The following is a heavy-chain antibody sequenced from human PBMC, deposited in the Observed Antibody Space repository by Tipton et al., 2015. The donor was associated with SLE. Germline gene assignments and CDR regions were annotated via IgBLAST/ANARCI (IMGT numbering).Heavy chain of an antibody. V-gene: IGHV4-39*07. CDR3: ARAGYSYAPDAFDI. D-gene: IGHD5-18*01. CDR2: IYYSGST. Sequence: TLSLTCTVSGGSISSSSYYWGWIRQPPGKGLEWIGSIYYSGSTYYNPSLKSRVTISVDTSKNQFSLKLTSVTAADTALYYCARAGYSYAPDAFDIWGQGTMVTVSS. CDR1: GGSISSSSYY. J-gene: IGHJ3*02.